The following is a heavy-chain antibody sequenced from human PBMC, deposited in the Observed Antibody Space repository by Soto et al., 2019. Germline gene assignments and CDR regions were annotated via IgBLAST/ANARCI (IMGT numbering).Heavy chain of an antibody. CDR2: INPSGGST. Sequence: ASVKVSCKASGYTFTSYYIHWVRQAPGQGLEWMGIINPSGGSTSYAQKFQGRVTMTRDTPTSTVYMELSSLRSEDTAVYYCARDGSSWYLHYGMDVWGQGTTVTVSS. CDR3: ARDGSSWYLHYGMDV. D-gene: IGHD6-13*01. CDR1: GYTFTSYY. V-gene: IGHV1-46*01. J-gene: IGHJ6*02.